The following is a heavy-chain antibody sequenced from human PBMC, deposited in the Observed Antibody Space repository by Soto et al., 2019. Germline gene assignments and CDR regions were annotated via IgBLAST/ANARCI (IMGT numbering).Heavy chain of an antibody. CDR2: IIPVFVTA. J-gene: IGHJ3*02. CDR3: ARGCIVVVVPKASDYAFDI. V-gene: IGHV1-69*06. CDR1: GCTFSSYA. D-gene: IGHD2-15*01. Sequence: AVKVSCKATGCTFSSYAISWVRQAPGQGLEWRGGIIPVFVTANYAQKFQGRVTITADKSTSTAYMELSSLRSEDTAVYYCARGCIVVVVPKASDYAFDIWGQGTMVTVSS.